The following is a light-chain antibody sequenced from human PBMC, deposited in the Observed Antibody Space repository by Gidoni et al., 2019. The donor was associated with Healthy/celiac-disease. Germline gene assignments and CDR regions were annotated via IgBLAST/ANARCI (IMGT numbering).Light chain of an antibody. V-gene: IGLV3-21*04. J-gene: IGLJ1*01. CDR1: KSGSKS. Sequence: SYVLTQPPSVSVAPGKPARITCGGNKSGSKSVHWYQQKPGQAPVLVIYYDSDRPSGIPERFSGSNSGNTAALTISRVEAGDEADYYCQVWDSSSDHPGYVFGTGTKVTVL. CDR2: YDS. CDR3: QVWDSSSDHPGYV.